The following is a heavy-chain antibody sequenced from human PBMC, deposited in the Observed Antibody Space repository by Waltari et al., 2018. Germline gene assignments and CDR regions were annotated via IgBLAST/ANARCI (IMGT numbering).Heavy chain of an antibody. V-gene: IGHV4-59*01. D-gene: IGHD6-13*01. CDR3: ARDFKPGIAAAGIGY. CDR2: IYYSGST. CDR1: GGSISSYY. Sequence: QVQLQESGPGLVKPSETLSLTCTVSGGSISSYYWSWIRQPPGKGLEWIGYIYYSGSTNYNPSLKSRVTISVDTSKNQFSLKLSSVTAADTAVYYCARDFKPGIAAAGIGYWGQGTLVTVSS. J-gene: IGHJ4*02.